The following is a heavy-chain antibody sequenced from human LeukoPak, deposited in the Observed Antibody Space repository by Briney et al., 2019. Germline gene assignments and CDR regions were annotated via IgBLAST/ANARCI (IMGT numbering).Heavy chain of an antibody. CDR3: AKDTGRPTDAITMEDNAFDI. Sequence: PGRSLRLSCAASGLTFDDHGMHWVRQAPGKGLEWVSGISWSSGTIGYADSVKGRFTISRDNAKNSLYLQMDSLRAEDTALYYCAKDTGRPTDAITMEDNAFDIRGQGTMVTVSS. D-gene: IGHD3-3*01. J-gene: IGHJ3*02. CDR2: ISWSSGTI. CDR1: GLTFDDHG. V-gene: IGHV3-9*01.